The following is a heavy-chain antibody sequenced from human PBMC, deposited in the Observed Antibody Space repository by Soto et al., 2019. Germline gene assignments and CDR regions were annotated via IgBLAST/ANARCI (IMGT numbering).Heavy chain of an antibody. D-gene: IGHD6-6*01. CDR3: ARTTRSSSSGFYYYYGMDV. Sequence: EVQLVESGGGLVKPGGSLRLSCAASGFTFSSYSMNWVRQAPGKGLEWVSSISSSSSYIYYADSVKGRFTISRDNAKTSLYLQMNSLRAEDTAVYYCARTTRSSSSGFYYYYGMDVWGRGTPVTVSS. V-gene: IGHV3-21*01. CDR1: GFTFSSYS. CDR2: ISSSSSYI. J-gene: IGHJ6*02.